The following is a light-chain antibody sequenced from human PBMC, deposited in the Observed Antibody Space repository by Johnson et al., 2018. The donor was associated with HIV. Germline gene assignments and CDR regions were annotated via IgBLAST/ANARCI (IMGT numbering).Light chain of an antibody. CDR3: GAWDSSLRSGF. J-gene: IGLJ1*01. V-gene: IGLV1-51*01. CDR1: SSNIGNNY. CDR2: DTY. Sequence: QSVLTQPPSVSAAPGQKVTISCSGSSSNIGNNYVSWYQQLPGTAPKLLIFDTYQRPSGIPDRFSGSKSDTSATLAITGLPTGDEADYYCGAWDSSLRSGFFGTGTKVTVL.